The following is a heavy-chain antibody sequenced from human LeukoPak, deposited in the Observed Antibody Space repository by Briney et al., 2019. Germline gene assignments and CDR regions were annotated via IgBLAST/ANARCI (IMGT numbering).Heavy chain of an antibody. CDR2: ISGSGGST. Sequence: GGSLRLSCAASGFTFSSYAMSWVRQAPGKGLQWVSAISGSGGSTYYADSVKGRFTISRDNSKNTLYLQMNSLRAEDTAVYYCAKDGYGSGSYLDYWGQGTLVTVSS. J-gene: IGHJ4*02. D-gene: IGHD3-10*01. CDR1: GFTFSSYA. CDR3: AKDGYGSGSYLDY. V-gene: IGHV3-23*01.